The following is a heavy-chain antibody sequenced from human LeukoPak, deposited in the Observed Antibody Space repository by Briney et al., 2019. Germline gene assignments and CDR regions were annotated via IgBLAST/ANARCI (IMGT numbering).Heavy chain of an antibody. CDR2: ISGSGGST. J-gene: IGHJ4*02. V-gene: IGHV3-23*01. Sequence: AGSLRLSCAASGFTFSSYAMSWVRQAPGKGLKWVSAISGSGGSTYYADSVKGRFTISRDNSKNTLYLQMNSLRAEDTAVYYCAKHYYGFWSGYFRSKPPGYFDYWGQGTLVTVSS. D-gene: IGHD3-3*01. CDR1: GFTFSSYA. CDR3: AKHYYGFWSGYFRSKPPGYFDY.